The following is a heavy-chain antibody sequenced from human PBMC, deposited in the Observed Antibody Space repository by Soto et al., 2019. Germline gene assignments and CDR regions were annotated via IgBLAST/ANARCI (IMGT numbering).Heavy chain of an antibody. CDR1: GYSISSSNW. J-gene: IGHJ4*02. V-gene: IGHV4-28*01. CDR2: IYYSGTT. Sequence: QVQLQESGPGLVKPSDTLSLTCAVSGYSISSSNWWGWIRQPPGKGLEWIGYIYYSGTTYYNPSLKTRVTMSVDTSRNQFSLKLTSVTAVDTAVYYCARREIQGPIDYWGQGTLVTVSS. D-gene: IGHD1-26*01. CDR3: ARREIQGPIDY.